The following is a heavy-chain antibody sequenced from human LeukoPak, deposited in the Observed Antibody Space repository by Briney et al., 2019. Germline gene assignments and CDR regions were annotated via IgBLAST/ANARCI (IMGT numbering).Heavy chain of an antibody. D-gene: IGHD3-3*01. V-gene: IGHV3-9*03. CDR3: AKDKSRFLEWLSFDY. CDR2: ISWNSGSI. CDR1: GFTFDDYA. Sequence: GGSLRLSCAASGFTFDDYAMHWVRQAPGKGLEWVSGISWNSGSIGYADSVKGRFTISRDNAQNSLYLQMYRRRAEDMALYYCAKDKSRFLEWLSFDYWGQGTLVTVSS. J-gene: IGHJ4*02.